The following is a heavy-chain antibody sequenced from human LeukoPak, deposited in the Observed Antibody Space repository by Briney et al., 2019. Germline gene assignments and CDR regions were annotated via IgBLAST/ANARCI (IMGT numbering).Heavy chain of an antibody. Sequence: GGSLRLSCAASGFTVSSNYMSWVRQAPGKGLEWVSVIYSGGSTYYADSVKGRFTISRDNSKNTLYLQMNSLRAEDTAVYYCAKVAIAAAGSYYYYYYGMDVWGQGTTVTVSS. D-gene: IGHD6-13*01. V-gene: IGHV3-66*01. CDR2: IYSGGST. CDR3: AKVAIAAAGSYYYYYYGMDV. CDR1: GFTVSSNY. J-gene: IGHJ6*02.